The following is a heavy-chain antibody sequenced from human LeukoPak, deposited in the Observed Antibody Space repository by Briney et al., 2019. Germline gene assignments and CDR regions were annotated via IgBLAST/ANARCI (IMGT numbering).Heavy chain of an antibody. J-gene: IGHJ3*02. CDR2: TYYRSKWYN. CDR1: GDSVSSNSAA. V-gene: IGHV6-1*01. CDR3: ARGGQGDGYSADEAFDI. D-gene: IGHD5-24*01. Sequence: SQTLSLTCAISGDSVSSNSAAWNWIRQSPSRGLEWLGRTYYRSKWYNDYARSVKSRMTINPDTSKNQFSLQVNSVTPEDTAVYYCARGGQGDGYSADEAFDIWGQGTMVTVSS.